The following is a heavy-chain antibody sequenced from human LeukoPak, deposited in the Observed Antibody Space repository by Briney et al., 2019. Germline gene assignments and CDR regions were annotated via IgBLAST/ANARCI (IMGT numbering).Heavy chain of an antibody. CDR1: EYTFTVYY. CDR3: ARDYSNYSYYYGMDV. J-gene: IGHJ6*02. CDR2: INPNSGGT. Sequence: GASVKVSCNASEYTFTVYYMHWVRHPPGQGLEWMGWINPNSGGTNYAQKFQGRVTMTRDTSISTAYMELSRLRSDDTAVYYGARDYSNYSYYYGMDVWGQGTTVTVSS. D-gene: IGHD4-11*01. V-gene: IGHV1-2*02.